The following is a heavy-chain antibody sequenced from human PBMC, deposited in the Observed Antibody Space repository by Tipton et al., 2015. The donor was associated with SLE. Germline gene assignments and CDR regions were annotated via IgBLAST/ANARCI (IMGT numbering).Heavy chain of an antibody. V-gene: IGHV1-18*01. Sequence: QLVQSGAEVKKPGASVKVSCKASGYTFISYGISWVRQAPGQGLEWMGWISAYNGNTNYAQKLQGRVTMTTDTSTTTAYMELRSLRSDDTAVYYCARSYYGSRHYYTHADHWGQGTQVTVSS. CDR1: GYTFISYG. J-gene: IGHJ4*02. CDR2: ISAYNGNT. D-gene: IGHD3-10*01. CDR3: ARSYYGSRHYYTHADH.